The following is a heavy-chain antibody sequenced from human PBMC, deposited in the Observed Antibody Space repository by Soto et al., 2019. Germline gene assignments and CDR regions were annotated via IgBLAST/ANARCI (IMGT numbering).Heavy chain of an antibody. D-gene: IGHD6-19*01. CDR3: VTGAGTYGGVDY. V-gene: IGHV1-69*02. J-gene: IGHJ4*02. CDR1: GGTFSRSL. Sequence: QVQLVQSGTEVKKPGSSVKVSCKASGGTFSRSLFSWVRQAPGQGLEWLGRLIPDIDIPHYAQRVQGKVTITADKATSTVYLELRSLRSEDTAVYYCVTGAGTYGGVDYWGQGTLVTVS. CDR2: LIPDIDIP.